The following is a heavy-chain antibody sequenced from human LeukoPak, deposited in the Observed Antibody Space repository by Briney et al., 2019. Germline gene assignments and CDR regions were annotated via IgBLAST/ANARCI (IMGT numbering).Heavy chain of an antibody. CDR1: GGTFSSYA. D-gene: IGHD2-2*01. CDR2: IIPIFGTA. Sequence: SVKVSXKASGGTFSSYAISWVRQAPGQGLEWMGGIIPIFGTANYAQKFQGRVTITADESTSAAYMELSSLRSEDTAVYYCARDTEDCSSTSCPHYYYYYMDVWGKGTTVTVSS. V-gene: IGHV1-69*01. J-gene: IGHJ6*03. CDR3: ARDTEDCSSTSCPHYYYYYMDV.